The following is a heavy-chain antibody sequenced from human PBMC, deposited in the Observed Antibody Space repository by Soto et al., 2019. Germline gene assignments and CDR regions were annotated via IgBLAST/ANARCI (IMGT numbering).Heavy chain of an antibody. CDR2: IYSGGST. J-gene: IGHJ4*02. CDR3: AREPWAADY. Sequence: EVQLVESGGGLAQPGGSLRLSCAASGFTVSTKYMSWVRQAPGKGLEWVSVIYSGGSTFYADSVRGRFTISRDNSKNTVNLQMNSLRAEDTAVYYCAREPWAADYWGQGTLVTVSS. V-gene: IGHV3-66*01. CDR1: GFTVSTKY. D-gene: IGHD1-26*01.